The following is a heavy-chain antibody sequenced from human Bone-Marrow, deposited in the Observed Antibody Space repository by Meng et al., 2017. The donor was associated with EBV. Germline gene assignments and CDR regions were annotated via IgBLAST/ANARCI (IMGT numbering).Heavy chain of an antibody. Sequence: HVQTVRSVADSKKPWPSLNASCNAFAYNFTDYCITWVRQSPGHVLERMGRINSNSGGSNSVPMFKGRITMTRETSISAVYLQLSRMRSDATAVFYCGREMYGGALVYFDYWGQGTLVTVSS. CDR1: AYNFTDYC. V-gene: IGHV1-2*06. J-gene: IGHJ4*02. CDR2: INSNSGGS. CDR3: GREMYGGALVYFDY. D-gene: IGHD2-8*01.